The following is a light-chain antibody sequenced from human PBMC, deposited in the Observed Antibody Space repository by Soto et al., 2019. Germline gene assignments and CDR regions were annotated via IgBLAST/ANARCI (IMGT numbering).Light chain of an antibody. CDR3: QQYDNWPPVT. Sequence: EIVLTQSPGTLSLSPGERATLSCRAGQSVSSSYLAWYQQKPGQAPRLLIYGASSRATGTPDRFSGSGSGTDFTLTISRLEPEDFAVYYCQQYDNWPPVTFGQGTRLEIK. V-gene: IGKV3-20*01. J-gene: IGKJ5*01. CDR1: QSVSSSY. CDR2: GAS.